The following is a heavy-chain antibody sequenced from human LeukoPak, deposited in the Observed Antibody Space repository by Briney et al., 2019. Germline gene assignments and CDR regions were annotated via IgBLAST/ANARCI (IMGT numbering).Heavy chain of an antibody. V-gene: IGHV4-59*11. Sequence: SETLSLTCTVSGGSINSHYWHWIRQPPGTRLEWIGYVYYTGGTNYKSSLESRVTISVATSKKQFSLRLTSVTAADTALYYCARGSIYDFDSWAREPWSVSPQ. CDR3: ARGSIYDFDS. D-gene: IGHD3-3*02. CDR2: VYYTGGT. J-gene: IGHJ4*02. CDR1: GGSINSHY.